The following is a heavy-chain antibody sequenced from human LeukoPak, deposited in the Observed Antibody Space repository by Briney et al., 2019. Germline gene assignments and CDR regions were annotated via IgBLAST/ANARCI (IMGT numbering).Heavy chain of an antibody. CDR2: INPNSGGT. CDR3: ARVGSSGWTHWYFDL. CDR1: GYTFTGYY. V-gene: IGHV1-2*02. Sequence: ALVKVSCKASGYTFTGYYMHWVRRAPGQGLEWMGWINPNSGGTNYAQKFQGRVTMTRDTSISTAYMELSRLRSDDTAVYYCARVGSSGWTHWYFDLWGRGTLVTVSS. J-gene: IGHJ2*01. D-gene: IGHD6-19*01.